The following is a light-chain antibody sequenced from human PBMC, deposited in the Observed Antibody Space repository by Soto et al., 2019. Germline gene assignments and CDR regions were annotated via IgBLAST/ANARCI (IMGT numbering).Light chain of an antibody. CDR3: QKNYIAAFT. Sequence: DIQMTQFPSSLSASLGDTVTISCRASQDISFCLAWYQHRPGQVPKLLIYHASTMQSGVPSRCSGTGSGIDFTLTISSLQHEDVANYYQQKNYIAAFTFGPGTKLEI. CDR1: QDISFC. V-gene: IGKV1-27*01. J-gene: IGKJ3*01. CDR2: HAS.